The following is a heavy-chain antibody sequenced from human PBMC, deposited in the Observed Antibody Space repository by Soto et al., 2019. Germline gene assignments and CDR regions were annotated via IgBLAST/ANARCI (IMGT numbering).Heavy chain of an antibody. J-gene: IGHJ4*02. Sequence: GGSLRLSCAASGSTFSSYWMSWVRQAPGKGLEWVANIKQDGSEKYYVDSVKGRFTISRENAKNSLYLQMNSLRAEDTAVYYCARDRVGAYCDDSSGYDEMGFDYWGQGTLVTVSS. CDR2: IKQDGSEK. CDR1: GSTFSSYW. V-gene: IGHV3-7*03. CDR3: ARDRVGAYCDDSSGYDEMGFDY. D-gene: IGHD3-22*01.